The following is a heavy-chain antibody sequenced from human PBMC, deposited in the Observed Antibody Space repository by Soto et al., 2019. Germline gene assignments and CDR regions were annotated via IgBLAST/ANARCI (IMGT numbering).Heavy chain of an antibody. D-gene: IGHD1-7*01. CDR1: GFAVSSNY. V-gene: IGHV3-66*01. J-gene: IGHJ6*02. Sequence: EVQLVESGGDLVQPGGSLRLSCAASGFAVSSNYMTWVRQAPGKGLEWVSVIHSGGDTHYADSVRGRFTISRDNSKNPLHLQMNGLRAEDTAVYYCARSRTGITYGGMDVWGQGTTVTVSS. CDR3: ARSRTGITYGGMDV. CDR2: IHSGGDT.